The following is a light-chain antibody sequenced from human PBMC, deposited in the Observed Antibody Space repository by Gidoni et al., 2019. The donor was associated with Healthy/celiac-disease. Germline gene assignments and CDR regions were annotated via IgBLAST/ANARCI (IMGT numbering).Light chain of an antibody. J-gene: IGKJ1*01. CDR2: GAS. V-gene: IGKV3-15*01. Sequence: EIVMTQSPATLSVSPGERATLSCRASQSVSSNLAWYQQKPGQAPRLLIYGASSGSGTEFTLTISSLQSEDFAVYYGQQYNNWWTFGQGTKVEIK. CDR1: QSVSSN. CDR3: QQYNNWWT.